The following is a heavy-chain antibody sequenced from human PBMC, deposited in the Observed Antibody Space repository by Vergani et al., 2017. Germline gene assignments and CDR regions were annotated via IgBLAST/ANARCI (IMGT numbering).Heavy chain of an antibody. CDR1: GFTFSSYA. Sequence: QVQLVESGGGVVQPGRSLRLSCAASGFTFSSYAMHWVRQAPGKGLEWVAVISYDGSNKYYADSVKGRFTISRDNSKNTLYLQMNSLRAEDTAVYYCASGAGTMIVVRSIPGGYWGQGTLVTVSS. V-gene: IGHV3-30*04. J-gene: IGHJ4*02. CDR2: ISYDGSNK. CDR3: ASGAGTMIVVRSIPGGY. D-gene: IGHD3-22*01.